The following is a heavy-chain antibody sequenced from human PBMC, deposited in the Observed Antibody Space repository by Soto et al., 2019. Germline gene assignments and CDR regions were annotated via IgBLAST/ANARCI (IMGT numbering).Heavy chain of an antibody. CDR2: IYYSGST. CDR1: GGSISSGGYY. Sequence: SETLSLTCTVSGGSISSGGYYWSWIRQHPGKGLEWIGYIYYSGSTYYNPSLKSRVTISVDTSKNQFSLKLSSVTAADTAVYYCARHTIRLLDAFDIWGQGTMVTVSS. CDR3: ARHTIRLLDAFDI. J-gene: IGHJ3*02. V-gene: IGHV4-31*03. D-gene: IGHD1-26*01.